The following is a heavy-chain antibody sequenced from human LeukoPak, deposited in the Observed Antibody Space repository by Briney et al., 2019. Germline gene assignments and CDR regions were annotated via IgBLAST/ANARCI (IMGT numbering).Heavy chain of an antibody. CDR3: ATPARTDYAYY. D-gene: IGHD4-17*01. Sequence: PGGSLRLSCAASGFTFSDYNMNWVCQAPGKGLEWVSAISGSGGRTYYADSAKGRYTISTDNSNTTLYLQANSLRAVAPAVCYCATPARTDYAYYWGQGTLVTVSS. J-gene: IGHJ4*02. CDR2: ISGSGGRT. V-gene: IGHV3-23*01. CDR1: GFTFSDYN.